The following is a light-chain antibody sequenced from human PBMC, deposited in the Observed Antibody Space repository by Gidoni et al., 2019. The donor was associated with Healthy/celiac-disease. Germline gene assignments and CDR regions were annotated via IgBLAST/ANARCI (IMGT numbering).Light chain of an antibody. J-gene: IGKJ5*01. CDR3: QQYNNWPPIT. CDR1: QSVSSN. CDR2: DAS. Sequence: EIVMTQSPATLSVSPGERATLSCRASQSVSSNLAWYQQKPGQAPRLLIYDASTRATGIPARFRGSGSGTEFTITISSLQSEDFAVYYCQQYNNWPPITFGQGTRLEIK. V-gene: IGKV3-15*01.